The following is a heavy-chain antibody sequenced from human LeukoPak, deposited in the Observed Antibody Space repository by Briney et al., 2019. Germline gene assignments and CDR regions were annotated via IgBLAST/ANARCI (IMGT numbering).Heavy chain of an antibody. D-gene: IGHD5-18*01. CDR2: TYYRSKWYN. Sequence: SQTLSLTCAISGDSVSSNSAAWNWIRQSPSRGLEWLGRTYYRSKWYNDYAVSVKSRITINPDTSKNQFSLQLNSVTPEDTAVYYCARDREGYSYGKAAVAYFDYWGQGTLVTVSS. CDR3: ARDREGYSYGKAAVAYFDY. J-gene: IGHJ4*02. CDR1: GDSVSSNSAA. V-gene: IGHV6-1*01.